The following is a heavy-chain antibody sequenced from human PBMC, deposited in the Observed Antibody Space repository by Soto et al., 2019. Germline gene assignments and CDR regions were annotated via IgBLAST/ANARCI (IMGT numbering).Heavy chain of an antibody. CDR3: AKDYYDSGSYYDY. V-gene: IGHV3-23*01. CDR2: ISGSGGST. D-gene: IGHD3-10*01. Sequence: GGSLRLSCAASGLTFNSYAMSWVRQAPGKGLEWVSAISGSGGSTYYADSVKGRFTISRDNSKNTLFLQMNSLSAEDTAVYYCAKDYYDSGSYYDYWGQGILVTVSS. CDR1: GLTFNSYA. J-gene: IGHJ4*02.